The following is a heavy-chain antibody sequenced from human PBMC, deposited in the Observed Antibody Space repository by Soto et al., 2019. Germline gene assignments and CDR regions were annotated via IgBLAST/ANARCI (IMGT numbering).Heavy chain of an antibody. CDR2: IYYSGST. Sequence: QLQLQESGPGLVKPSETLSLTCTVSGGSISSSSYYWGWIRQPPGKGLEWIGSIYYSGSTYYNPSLKSRVTISVDTSKNQFSLKLSSVTAADTAVYYCAREWGSRLTSSGSWFDPWGQGTLVTVSS. J-gene: IGHJ5*02. D-gene: IGHD3-16*01. CDR1: GGSISSSSYY. CDR3: AREWGSRLTSSGSWFDP. V-gene: IGHV4-39*02.